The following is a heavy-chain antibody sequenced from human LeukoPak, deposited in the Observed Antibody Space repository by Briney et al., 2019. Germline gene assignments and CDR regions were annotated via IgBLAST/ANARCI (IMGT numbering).Heavy chain of an antibody. V-gene: IGHV3-30-3*01. D-gene: IGHD3-10*01. J-gene: IGHJ5*02. Sequence: GRSLRLSCAASGFTFSSYAMHWVRQAPGKGLEWVAVISYDGSNKCYADSVKGRFTVSRDNSKNTLYLQMNSLRAEDTAVYYCARVFTMVRGVIFNWFDPWGQGTLVTVSS. CDR3: ARVFTMVRGVIFNWFDP. CDR1: GFTFSSYA. CDR2: ISYDGSNK.